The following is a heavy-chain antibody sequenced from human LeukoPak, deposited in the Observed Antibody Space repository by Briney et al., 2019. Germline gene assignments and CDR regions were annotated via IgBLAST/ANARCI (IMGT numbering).Heavy chain of an antibody. CDR1: GFTFSSYG. J-gene: IGHJ3*02. D-gene: IGHD5-18*01. Sequence: GGSLRLSCAASGFTFSSYGMHWVRQAPGKGLEWVAVISYDGSNKHYADSVKGRFTISRDNSKNTLYLQMNSLRAEDTAVYYCATSWILMVTGAFDIWGQGTMVTVSS. CDR3: ATSWILMVTGAFDI. CDR2: ISYDGSNK. V-gene: IGHV3-30*03.